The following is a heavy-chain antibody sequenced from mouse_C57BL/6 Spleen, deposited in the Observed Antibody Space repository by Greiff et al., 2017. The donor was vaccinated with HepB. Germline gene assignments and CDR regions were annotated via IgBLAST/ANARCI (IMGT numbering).Heavy chain of an antibody. CDR3: ARYHYGSSYYFDY. V-gene: IGHV1-80*01. J-gene: IGHJ2*01. CDR2: IYPGDGDT. CDR1: GYAFSSYW. Sequence: QVQLKQSGAELVKPGASVKISCKASGYAFSSYWMNWVKQRPGKGLEWIGQIYPGDGDTNYNGKFKGKATLTADKSSSTAYMQLSSLTSEDSAVYFCARYHYGSSYYFDYWGQGTTLTVSS. D-gene: IGHD1-1*01.